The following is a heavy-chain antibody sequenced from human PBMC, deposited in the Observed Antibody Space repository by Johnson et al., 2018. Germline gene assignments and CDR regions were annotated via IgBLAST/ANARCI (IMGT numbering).Heavy chain of an antibody. CDR3: ARARVQQLVPVYYYYGMDV. CDR1: GGSISSYY. D-gene: IGHD6-6*01. V-gene: IGHV4-59*01. Sequence: QVQLQESGPGLVKXSETLSLTCTVSGGSISSYYWSWIRQPPGKGLEWIGYIYYSGSTNYNPSLKSRVTISVDTSKNQFPLKLSSVTAADTAVYYGARARVQQLVPVYYYYGMDVWGQGTTVTVSS. J-gene: IGHJ6*02. CDR2: IYYSGST.